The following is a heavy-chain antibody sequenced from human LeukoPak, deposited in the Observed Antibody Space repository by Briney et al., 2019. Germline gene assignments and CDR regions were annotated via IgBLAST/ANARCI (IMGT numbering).Heavy chain of an antibody. CDR1: GGSFSGDY. CDR2: INHSGST. V-gene: IGHV4-34*01. D-gene: IGHD2-8*01. Sequence: SETLSLTCAVYGGSFSGDYWSWIRQPPGQGLEWMGEINHSGSTNYYPSLKSRVTLSVDTSKTLSSLTSSSVTAADTAVYYCARGGVMVAGTPYYYYGMDVWGQGTTVTVSS. J-gene: IGHJ6*02. CDR3: ARGGVMVAGTPYYYYGMDV.